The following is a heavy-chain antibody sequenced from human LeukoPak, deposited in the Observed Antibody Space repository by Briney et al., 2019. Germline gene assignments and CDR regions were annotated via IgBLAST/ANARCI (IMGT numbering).Heavy chain of an antibody. CDR1: GYTFTSYD. J-gene: IGHJ6*02. CDR2: MNPNSGNT. D-gene: IGHD3-10*01. CDR3: ARADGSGTPYGMDV. V-gene: IGHV1-8*01. Sequence: ASVKVSCKASGYTFTSYDINWVRQATGQGLEWMGWMNPNSGNTGYAQKFQGRVTMTRNTSISTAYMELSSLRSEDTAAYYCARADGSGTPYGMDVWGQGTAVTVSS.